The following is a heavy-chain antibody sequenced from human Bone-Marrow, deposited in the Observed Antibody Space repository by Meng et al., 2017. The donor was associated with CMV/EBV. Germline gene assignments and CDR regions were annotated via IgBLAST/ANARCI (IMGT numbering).Heavy chain of an antibody. CDR1: GGSISSSSYY. D-gene: IGHD2-2*01. J-gene: IGHJ3*02. CDR3: AKGPVPAAIFSAFDI. V-gene: IGHV4-39*07. CDR2: IYYSGST. Sequence: SETLSLTCTVSGGSISSSSYYWGWIRQPPGKGLEWIGSIYYSGSTYYNPSLKSRVTISVDTSKNQFSLKLSSVTAADTAVYYCAKGPVPAAIFSAFDIWGQGTMVTVSS.